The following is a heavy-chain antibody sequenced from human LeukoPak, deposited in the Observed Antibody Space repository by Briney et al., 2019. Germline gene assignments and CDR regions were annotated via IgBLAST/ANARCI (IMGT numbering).Heavy chain of an antibody. CDR3: ASFKITMVRGVIGD. Sequence: SETLSLTCTVSGGSISSSSYYWGWIRQPPGKGLEWIGSIYYSGSTYYNPSLKSRVTISVDTSKNQFSLKLSPVTAADTAVYYCASFKITMVRGVIGDWGQGTLVTVSS. D-gene: IGHD3-10*01. CDR2: IYYSGST. CDR1: GGSISSSSYY. J-gene: IGHJ4*02. V-gene: IGHV4-39*01.